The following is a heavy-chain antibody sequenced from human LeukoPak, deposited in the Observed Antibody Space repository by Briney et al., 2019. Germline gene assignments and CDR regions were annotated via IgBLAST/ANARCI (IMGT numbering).Heavy chain of an antibody. D-gene: IGHD6-19*01. J-gene: IGHJ6*02. CDR3: ARDPGVAVAHYYYYGMDV. CDR1: GFIFSSSA. CDR2: ISYDGSNK. V-gene: IGHV3-30*09. Sequence: GGSLRLSCAASGFIFSSSAMHWVRQAPGKGLEWVAGISYDGSNKYFADSVKGRCAISRDNAKNSLYLQMNSLRAEDTAVYYCARDPGVAVAHYYYYGMDVWGQGTTVTVSS.